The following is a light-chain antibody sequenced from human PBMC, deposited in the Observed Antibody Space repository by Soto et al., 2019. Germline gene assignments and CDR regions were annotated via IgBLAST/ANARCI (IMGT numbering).Light chain of an antibody. CDR1: SSDVGGYNY. CDR3: SSYTSDTSNYV. V-gene: IGLV2-14*01. Sequence: QSVLTQPASVSGSPGQSITISCTGTSSDVGGYNYVSWYQLHPGKAPKLIIYEVNNRPSGLSNRFSGSKSGNTASLTISGLQAEHEGDYYCSSYTSDTSNYVLGNGTKVT. CDR2: EVN. J-gene: IGLJ1*01.